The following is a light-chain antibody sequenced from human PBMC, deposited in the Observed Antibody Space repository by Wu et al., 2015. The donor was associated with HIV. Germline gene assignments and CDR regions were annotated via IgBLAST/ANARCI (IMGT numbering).Light chain of an antibody. CDR2: DAS. V-gene: IGKV3-20*01. CDR3: HQYGTSGST. J-gene: IGKJ4*01. CDR1: QSVRNAY. Sequence: EIVLTQSPATLSLSPGERATLSCRASQSVRNAYLAWYQQKPGQSPRLLIYDASTRATGIPDRFSGTGSGTDFTLTISRLAPGDFAVYYCHQYGTSGSTFGGGTNVEIK.